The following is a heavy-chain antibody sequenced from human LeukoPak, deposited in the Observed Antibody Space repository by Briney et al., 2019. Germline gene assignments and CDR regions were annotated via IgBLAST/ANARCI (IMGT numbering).Heavy chain of an antibody. CDR2: INHSGST. V-gene: IGHV4-34*01. J-gene: IGHJ4*02. CDR1: GGSFSGYY. D-gene: IGHD5-18*01. CDR3: ARGFLQLWLPVY. Sequence: PSETLSLTCAVYGGSFSGYYWSWIRQPPGKGLEWIGEINHSGSTNYNPSLKSRVTISVDTSKNQFSLKLSSVTAADTAVYYCARGFLQLWLPVYWGQGTLVTVSS.